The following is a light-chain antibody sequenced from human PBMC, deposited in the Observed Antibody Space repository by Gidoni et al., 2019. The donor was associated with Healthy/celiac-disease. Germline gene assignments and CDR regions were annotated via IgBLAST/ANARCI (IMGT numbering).Light chain of an antibody. J-gene: IGKJ4*01. Sequence: DIQMTQSPSSLSASVGDRVTITCRASQSISSYLNWYQQKPGKAPKLLIYAASSLQSWVPSRFSGSGSGTCFTLTISSLQPEDFATYYCQQSYSTPRVTFGGVTKVEIK. CDR2: AAS. CDR3: QQSYSTPRVT. CDR1: QSISSY. V-gene: IGKV1-39*01.